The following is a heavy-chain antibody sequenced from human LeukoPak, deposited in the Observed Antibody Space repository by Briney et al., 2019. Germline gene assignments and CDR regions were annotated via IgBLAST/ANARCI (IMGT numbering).Heavy chain of an antibody. CDR2: IYYTGST. Sequence: SETLSLTCTVSGGSISSTTYYWGWIRQPPGLELEWVGTIYYTGSTYYNPSLKSRLSMSVDTSKNQFSLKLSPVTAADTAVYYCARLASGWPFDYWGQGTLVTVSS. CDR1: GGSISSTTYY. CDR3: ARLASGWPFDY. D-gene: IGHD6-19*01. V-gene: IGHV4-39*01. J-gene: IGHJ4*02.